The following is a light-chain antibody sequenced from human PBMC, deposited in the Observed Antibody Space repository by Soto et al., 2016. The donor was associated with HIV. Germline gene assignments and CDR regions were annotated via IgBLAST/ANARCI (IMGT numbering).Light chain of an antibody. V-gene: IGKV1-16*01. CDR3: QQYNSYPPT. Sequence: DIQMAQSPSSMSASVGDRVTITCRASQDIANYLAWFQQKPGKAPKSLIYAASNLQSGVPSRFSGSGSGTDFTLTISSLQPEDFATYYCQQYNSYPPTFGGGTQVELK. CDR1: QDIANY. J-gene: IGKJ4*01. CDR2: AAS.